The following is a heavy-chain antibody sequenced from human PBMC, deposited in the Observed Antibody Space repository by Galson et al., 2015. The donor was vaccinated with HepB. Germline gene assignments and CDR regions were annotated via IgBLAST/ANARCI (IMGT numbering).Heavy chain of an antibody. CDR3: ARGGTGYDILTGPTYYYYGMDV. CDR2: ISYDGSNK. V-gene: IGHV3-30-3*01. CDR1: GFTFSSYA. D-gene: IGHD3-9*01. Sequence: SLRLSCAASGFTFSSYAMHWVRQAPGKGLEWVAVISYDGSNKYYADSVKGRFTISRDNSKNTLYLQMNSLRAEDTAVYYCARGGTGYDILTGPTYYYYGMDVWGQGTTVTVSS. J-gene: IGHJ6*02.